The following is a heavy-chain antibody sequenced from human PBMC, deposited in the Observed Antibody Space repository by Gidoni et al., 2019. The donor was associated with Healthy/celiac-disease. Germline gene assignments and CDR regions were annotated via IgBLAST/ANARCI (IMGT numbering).Heavy chain of an antibody. D-gene: IGHD3-10*01. J-gene: IGHJ5*02. CDR1: GGSISSSSYY. V-gene: IGHV4-39*07. CDR2: IYYSGST. Sequence: QLQLQESGPGLVKPSETLSLTCTVSGGSISSSSYYWGWIRQPPGKGQEWIGSIYYSGSTYYNPSLKSRVTISVDTSKNQFSLKLSSVTAADTAVYYCARDAGQRDTMVRGVIGWFDPWGQGTLVTVSS. CDR3: ARDAGQRDTMVRGVIGWFDP.